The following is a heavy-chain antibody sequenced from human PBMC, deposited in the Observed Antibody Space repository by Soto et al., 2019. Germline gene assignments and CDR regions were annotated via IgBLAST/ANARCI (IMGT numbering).Heavy chain of an antibody. J-gene: IGHJ3*02. CDR2: ISGSGDST. CDR3: AKNGYCSSTNCCAAFDI. Sequence: GGSLRLSCAASGFTFSSYAMSWVRQAPGKGLEWVSEISGSGDSTYYADSVKGRFTISRDNFKSTLYLHMNSLRAEDTAVYYCAKNGYCSSTNCCAAFDIWGQGTMVTVSS. D-gene: IGHD2-2*03. CDR1: GFTFSSYA. V-gene: IGHV3-23*01.